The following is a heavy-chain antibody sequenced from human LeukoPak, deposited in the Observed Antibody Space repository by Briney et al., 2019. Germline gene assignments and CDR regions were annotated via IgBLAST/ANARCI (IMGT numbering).Heavy chain of an antibody. CDR1: GYTFTGYY. V-gene: IGHV1-2*02. J-gene: IGHJ6*02. CDR2: INPNSGGT. D-gene: IGHD4-11*01. Sequence: ASVTVSCKASGYTFTGYYMHWVRQAPGQGLEWMGWINPNSGGTNYAQKFQGRVTMTRDTSISTAYMELSRLRSDDTAVYYCARDLTVTTQPKPHYGMDVWGQGTTVTVSS. CDR3: ARDLTVTTQPKPHYGMDV.